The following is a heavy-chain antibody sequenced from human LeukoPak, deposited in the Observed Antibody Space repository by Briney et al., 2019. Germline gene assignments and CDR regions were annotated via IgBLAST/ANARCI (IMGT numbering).Heavy chain of an antibody. CDR2: SYYSGST. CDR1: GGSISSYY. Sequence: ASETLSLNCTVSGGSISSYYWSWMRQPPGKRLEWIGYSYYSGSTSYNPSLKSRVTISVDTSKNQISLKLSSVTAADTAVYYCARDLGVMVRAFDIWGQGTMVTVSS. D-gene: IGHD5-18*01. V-gene: IGHV4-59*01. CDR3: ARDLGVMVRAFDI. J-gene: IGHJ3*02.